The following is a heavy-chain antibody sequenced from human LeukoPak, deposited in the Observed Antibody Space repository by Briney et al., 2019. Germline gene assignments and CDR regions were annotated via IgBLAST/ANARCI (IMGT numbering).Heavy chain of an antibody. CDR3: AREIVLWFGESEYYFDY. Sequence: PGGSLRLSCAASGFTFSSYWMHWVRQAPGKGLVWVSRINSDGSSTSYADSVKGRFTISRDNAKNTLYLQMNSLRAEDTAVYYCAREIVLWFGESEYYFDYWGQGTLVTVSS. J-gene: IGHJ4*02. CDR2: INSDGSST. D-gene: IGHD3-10*01. CDR1: GFTFSSYW. V-gene: IGHV3-74*01.